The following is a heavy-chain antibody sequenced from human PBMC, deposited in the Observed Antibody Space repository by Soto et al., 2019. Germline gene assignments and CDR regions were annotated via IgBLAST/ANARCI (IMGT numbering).Heavy chain of an antibody. V-gene: IGHV3-23*01. D-gene: IGHD2-15*01. CDR2: ISGSGGST. CDR1: GFTFSSYS. Sequence: GGSLRLSCAASGFTFSSYSMIWVRQALGRGLEWVSAISGSGGSTYYADSVKGRFTISRDNSKNTLYLQMNSLRAEDTAVYYCAKDKNTGRVVVADYWGQGTLVTVSS. CDR3: AKDKNTGRVVVADY. J-gene: IGHJ4*02.